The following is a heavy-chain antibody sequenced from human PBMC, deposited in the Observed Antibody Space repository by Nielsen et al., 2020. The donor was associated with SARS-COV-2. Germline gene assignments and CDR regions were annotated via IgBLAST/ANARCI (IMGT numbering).Heavy chain of an antibody. D-gene: IGHD2-2*01. J-gene: IGHJ5*02. V-gene: IGHV4-34*01. CDR3: ARGGGAVVVPAASPPRWFDP. CDR1: GGSFSGYY. CDR2: INHSGST. Sequence: SETLSLTFAVYGGSFSGYYWSWIRQPPGKGLEWIGEINHSGSTNYNPSLKSRVTISVDTSKNQFSLKLSSVTAADTAVYYCARGGGAVVVPAASPPRWFDPWGQGTLVTVSS.